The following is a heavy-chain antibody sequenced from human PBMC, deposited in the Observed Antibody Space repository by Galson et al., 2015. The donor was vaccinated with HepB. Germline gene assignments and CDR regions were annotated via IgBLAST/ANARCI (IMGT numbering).Heavy chain of an antibody. D-gene: IGHD3-22*01. J-gene: IGHJ6*02. CDR3: ARGYYYESSGHVYYYGMDV. CDR1: GFTFNTYW. V-gene: IGHV3-74*01. Sequence: SLRLSCAASGFTFNTYWMHWVRHVSGKGLVWVSRINSDGSSTSYADSVKGRFTISRDNAKNTLYLQMNSLRAEDTGLYHCARGYYYESSGHVYYYGMDVWGQGTTGTVSS. CDR2: INSDGSST.